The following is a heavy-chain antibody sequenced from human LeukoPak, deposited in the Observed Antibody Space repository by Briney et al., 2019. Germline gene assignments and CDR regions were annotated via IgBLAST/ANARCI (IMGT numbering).Heavy chain of an antibody. V-gene: IGHV3-30-3*01. J-gene: IGHJ5*02. D-gene: IGHD3-22*01. CDR3: ARDPYDSSGS. CDR2: ISYDGSNK. Sequence: PGGSLRLSCAASGFTFSSYAMHWVRQAPGKGLEWVAVISYDGSNKYYADSVKGRFTISRDNSKNTLYLQMNSLRAEDTAVYYCARDPYDSSGSWGQGTLVTVSS. CDR1: GFTFSSYA.